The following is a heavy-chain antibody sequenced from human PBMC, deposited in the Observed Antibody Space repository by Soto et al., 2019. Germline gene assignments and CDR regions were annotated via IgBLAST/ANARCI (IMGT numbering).Heavy chain of an antibody. J-gene: IGHJ2*01. V-gene: IGHV4-39*01. CDR2: IYYVGST. D-gene: IGHD1-1*01. Sequence: LQLQESGPGLVKPSETLFLTCTVSNGAISSRYYWGWLRQTPGEGLEWIASIYYVGSTYYSPSLKSRVTISVDTSNNQFSLRLNSVTAADTAVYYCARTAVATHWYFDLWGRGTLVT. CDR1: NGAISSRYY. CDR3: ARTAVATHWYFDL.